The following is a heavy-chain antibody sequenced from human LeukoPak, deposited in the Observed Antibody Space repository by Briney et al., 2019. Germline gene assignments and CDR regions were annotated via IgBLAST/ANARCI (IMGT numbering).Heavy chain of an antibody. D-gene: IGHD3-10*01. Sequence: SETLSLTCTVSGGSISSSSYYWGWIRQPPGKGLEWIGSIYYSGSTYYNPSLKSRVTISVDTSKNQFSLKLSSVTAADTAVYYCARVQDYYGSGSYYYFDYWGQGTLVTVSS. CDR3: ARVQDYYGSGSYYYFDY. CDR1: GGSISSSSYY. V-gene: IGHV4-39*07. CDR2: IYYSGST. J-gene: IGHJ4*02.